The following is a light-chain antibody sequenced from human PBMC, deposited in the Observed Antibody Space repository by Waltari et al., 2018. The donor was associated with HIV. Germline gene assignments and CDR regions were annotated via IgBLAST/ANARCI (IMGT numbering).Light chain of an antibody. CDR3: TTWGGSLSGPV. Sequence: QSVLTQPPSVSGTPGQRVTISCSGSRSNIGSNYVYWYQQLPGTAPTLLIYRNHQRPSGVPDRFSGSQSGTSASLAISGLRSEDEGDYHCTTWGGSLSGPVFGGGTKVTVL. CDR1: RSNIGSNY. CDR2: RNH. J-gene: IGLJ3*02. V-gene: IGLV1-47*01.